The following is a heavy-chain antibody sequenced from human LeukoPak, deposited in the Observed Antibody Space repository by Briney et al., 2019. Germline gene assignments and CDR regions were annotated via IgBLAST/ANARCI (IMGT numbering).Heavy chain of an antibody. Sequence: SQTLSLTCAISGDSVSSNSAAWNWIRQSPSRGLEWLGRTYYRSKWYNDYAVSVKSRITINPDTSENQVSLQLNSVTPEDTAVYYCARAWLGDTPLNFDYWGQGTLVTVSS. J-gene: IGHJ4*02. CDR2: TYYRSKWYN. CDR3: ARAWLGDTPLNFDY. V-gene: IGHV6-1*01. D-gene: IGHD1-26*01. CDR1: GDSVSSNSAA.